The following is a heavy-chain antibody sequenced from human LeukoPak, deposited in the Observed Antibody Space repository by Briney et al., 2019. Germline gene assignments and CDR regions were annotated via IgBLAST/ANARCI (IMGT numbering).Heavy chain of an antibody. V-gene: IGHV1-46*01. D-gene: IGHD2-21*01. CDR3: ARSMGFEAFDI. CDR1: GYTFTSYY. CDR2: INPSGGST. J-gene: IGHJ3*02. Sequence: ASVKVSCKASGYTFTSYYMHWVRQAPGQGLEWMGIINPSGGSTSYAQKSQGRVTMTRDTSTSTVYMELSSLRSEDTAVYYCARSMGFEAFDIWGQGTMVTVSS.